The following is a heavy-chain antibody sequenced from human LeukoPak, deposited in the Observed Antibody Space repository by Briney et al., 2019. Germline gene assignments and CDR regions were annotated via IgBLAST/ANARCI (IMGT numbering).Heavy chain of an antibody. J-gene: IGHJ4*02. CDR1: GGSISSGDYY. CDR3: ARLIGYGDYVLDY. D-gene: IGHD4-17*01. V-gene: IGHV4-30-4*01. Sequence: KTSETLSLTCTVSGGSISSGDYYWSWIRQPQGKGLGWMGYIYFSGSTYYNPSLKSRVTISVDTSKNQFSLKLSSVTAADTAVYYCARLIGYGDYVLDYWGQGTLVTVSS. CDR2: IYFSGST.